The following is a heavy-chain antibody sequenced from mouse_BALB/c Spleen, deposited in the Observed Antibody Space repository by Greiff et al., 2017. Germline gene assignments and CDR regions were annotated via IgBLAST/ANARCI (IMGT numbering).Heavy chain of an antibody. CDR1: GFTFSDYY. Sequence: EVKLMESGGGLVKPGGSLKLSCAASGFTFSDYYMYWVRQTPEKRLEWVATISDGGSYTYYPDSVKGRFTISRDNAKNNLYLQMSSLKSEDTAMYYCARDLAARATFAYWGQGTLVTVSA. J-gene: IGHJ3*01. CDR2: ISDGGSYT. V-gene: IGHV5-4*02. D-gene: IGHD3-1*01. CDR3: ARDLAARATFAY.